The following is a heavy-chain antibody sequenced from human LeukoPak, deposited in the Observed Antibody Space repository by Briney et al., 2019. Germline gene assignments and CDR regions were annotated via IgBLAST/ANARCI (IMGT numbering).Heavy chain of an antibody. CDR3: ARVLFWHQLQSGYYMDV. CDR2: IYTSGST. CDR1: GGSISSYY. V-gene: IGHV4-4*07. J-gene: IGHJ6*03. Sequence: PSETLSLTCTVSGGSISSYYWSWIRQPAGKGLEWIGRIYTSGSTNYNPSLKSRVTMSVDTSKNQFSLKLSSVTAADTAVYYCARVLFWHQLQSGYYMDVWGKGTTVTVSS. D-gene: IGHD2-2*01.